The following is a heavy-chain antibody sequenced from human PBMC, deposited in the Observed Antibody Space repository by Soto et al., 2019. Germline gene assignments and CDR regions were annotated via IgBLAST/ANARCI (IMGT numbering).Heavy chain of an antibody. CDR2: IYYSGCT. CDR1: GGSISSGGYY. J-gene: IGHJ4*02. V-gene: IGHV4-31*03. D-gene: IGHD3-22*01. Sequence: PSETLSLTCTVSGGSISSGGYYWSWIRQHPGKGLEWIGYIYYSGCTYYNPSLKSRVTLSVDTSKNQFSLKLSSVTAADTAVYYCARDQWTYDSSGFPPSGAIDYWGQGTLVTVSS. CDR3: ARDQWTYDSSGFPPSGAIDY.